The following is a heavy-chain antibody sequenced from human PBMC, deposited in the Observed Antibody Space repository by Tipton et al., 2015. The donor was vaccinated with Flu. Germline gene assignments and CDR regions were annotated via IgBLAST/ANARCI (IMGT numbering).Heavy chain of an antibody. CDR3: ATSGWRDPRGSFDF. Sequence: TLSLTCGVSGGSFSDFNWGWIRQSPGKGLEWIGEIHHRGNTNYQSSLNSRVSISVDTSKNEVSLRLNSLTAADTAVYYCATSGWRDPRGSFDFWSQGTLVTVSS. D-gene: IGHD5-24*01. CDR2: IHHRGNT. J-gene: IGHJ4*02. V-gene: IGHV4-34*01. CDR1: GGSFSDFN.